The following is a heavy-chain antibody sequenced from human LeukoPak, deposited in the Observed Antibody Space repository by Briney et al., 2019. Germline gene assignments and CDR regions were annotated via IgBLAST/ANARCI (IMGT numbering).Heavy chain of an antibody. D-gene: IGHD3-10*01. CDR2: SNPNSGGT. V-gene: IGHV1-2*06. Sequence: ASVKVSCKASGDTFTGYYMHWVRQAPGQGLEWMGRSNPNSGGTNYSQKFQGRVTMTSETSISTAYMELRRLRSDATAVEYFSTDRSTIVRAVIGFPFDPWGQGTLVTVSP. CDR1: GDTFTGYY. CDR3: STDRSTIVRAVIGFPFDP. J-gene: IGHJ5*02.